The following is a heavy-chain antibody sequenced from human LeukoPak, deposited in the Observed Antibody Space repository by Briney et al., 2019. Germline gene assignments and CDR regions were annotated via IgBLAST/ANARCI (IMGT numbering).Heavy chain of an antibody. J-gene: IGHJ5*02. CDR3: ARGPVQYYYDSSGYPNWFDP. CDR2: INSDGSST. Sequence: GRSLRLSCAASGFTFSSYWTHWVRQAPGKGLVWVSRINSDGSSTSYADSVKGRFTISRDNAKNTLYLQMNSLRAEDTAVYYCARGPVQYYYDSSGYPNWFDPWGQGTLVTVSS. V-gene: IGHV3-74*01. D-gene: IGHD3-22*01. CDR1: GFTFSSYW.